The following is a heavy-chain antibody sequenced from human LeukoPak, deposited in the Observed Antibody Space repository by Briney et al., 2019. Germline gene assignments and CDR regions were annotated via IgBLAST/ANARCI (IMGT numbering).Heavy chain of an antibody. CDR2: IYYSGST. CDR3: ARQTYYYDSSGLNVFDY. Sequence: SETLSLTCTVSVGSISSSSYYWGWIRQAPGRGLESIGRIYYSGSTYYNPSLKSRVTISVDTSKNQFSLKLSSVTAADTAVYYCARQTYYYDSSGLNVFDYWGQGTLVTVSS. V-gene: IGHV4-39*01. D-gene: IGHD3-22*01. J-gene: IGHJ4*02. CDR1: VGSISSSSYY.